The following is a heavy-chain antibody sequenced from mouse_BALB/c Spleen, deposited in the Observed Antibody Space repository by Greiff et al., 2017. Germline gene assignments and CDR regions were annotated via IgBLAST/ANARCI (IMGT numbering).Heavy chain of an antibody. CDR1: GFTFSSYT. CDR3: TRDNEFDYYGSSYWYFDV. V-gene: IGHV5-6-4*01. Sequence: EVQRVESGGGLVKPGGSLKLSCAASGFTFSSYTMSWVRQTPEKRLEWVATISSGGSYTYYPDSVKGRFTISRDNAKNTLYLQMSSLKSEDTAMYYCTRDNEFDYYGSSYWYFDVWGAGTTVTVSS. CDR2: ISSGGSYT. D-gene: IGHD1-1*01. J-gene: IGHJ1*01.